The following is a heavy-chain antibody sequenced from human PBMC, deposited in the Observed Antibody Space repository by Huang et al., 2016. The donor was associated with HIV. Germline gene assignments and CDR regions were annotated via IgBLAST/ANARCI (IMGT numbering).Heavy chain of an antibody. CDR2: IDYSGRN. Sequence: QVQLQESGPGLVKPSETLSLTCTVSGGSISTHYWSGFRQPPGQGLEWIGSIDYSGRNNDNPPRKGRVTILLDTSRNQLSLGVNSVAAADTAIYYCARDHHDFWRGYRRMYFFDHWGQGTLVTVSS. CDR1: GGSISTHY. CDR3: ARDHHDFWRGYRRMYFFDH. D-gene: IGHD3-3*01. J-gene: IGHJ4*02. V-gene: IGHV4-59*11.